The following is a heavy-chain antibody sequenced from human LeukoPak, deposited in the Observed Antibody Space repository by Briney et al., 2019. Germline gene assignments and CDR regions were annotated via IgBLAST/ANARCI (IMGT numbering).Heavy chain of an antibody. CDR1: GFTFSDHG. V-gene: IGHV3-33*01. D-gene: IGHD4-23*01. J-gene: IGHJ4*02. CDR2: IWYDGSSR. Sequence: GRSLRLSCATSGFTFSDHGMHWVRQAPGKGLEWVAVIWYDGSSRYYTHSVKGRFTISSDNSKNTVYLQMNSLRAEDTAVYYCARDSYGGNSEIDYWGQETLVTVSS. CDR3: ARDSYGGNSEIDY.